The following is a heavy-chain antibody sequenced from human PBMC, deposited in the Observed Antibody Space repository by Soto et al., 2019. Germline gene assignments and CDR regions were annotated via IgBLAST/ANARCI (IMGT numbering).Heavy chain of an antibody. Sequence: QVQLVQSGAEVKKPGASVKVSCKASGYTFTSYGISWVRQAPGQGFEWMGWISAYNGNTNYAQKLQGRVTMTTDTPTRTAYMELRSLRSDDTAVYYCARGGPKVDWLLSPHSINDYWGQGTLVTVSS. CDR1: GYTFTSYG. CDR2: ISAYNGNT. J-gene: IGHJ4*02. D-gene: IGHD3-9*01. CDR3: ARGGPKVDWLLSPHSINDY. V-gene: IGHV1-18*01.